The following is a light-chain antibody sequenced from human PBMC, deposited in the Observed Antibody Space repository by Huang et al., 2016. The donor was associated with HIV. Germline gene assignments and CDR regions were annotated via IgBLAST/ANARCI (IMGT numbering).Light chain of an antibody. V-gene: IGKV1-39*01. CDR2: SAS. J-gene: IGKJ2*01. CDR1: QSIRNY. Sequence: DIQMTQSPSSLSASVGDRVTITCRASQSIRNYLNWYQQKPREAPKLLIYSASSLQTVVPSSFGGSGSGTDFTLPISSLQPEDYATYYCQQSYSTPMYTFGQGTNLEIK. CDR3: QQSYSTPMYT.